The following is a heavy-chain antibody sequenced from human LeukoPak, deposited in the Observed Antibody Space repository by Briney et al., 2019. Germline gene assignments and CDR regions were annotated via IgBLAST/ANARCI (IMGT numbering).Heavy chain of an antibody. J-gene: IGHJ4*02. CDR3: VKFVRYYFDY. CDR2: IYYDGGDT. CDR1: GFTFSTSG. D-gene: IGHD3-10*02. Sequence: GGSLRLSCAASGFTFSTSGMHWIRQAPGKGLEWVAVIYYDGGDTYYADSVKGRFTISRDNSKNTVFLQMHSLRGDDTAVYYCVKFVRYYFDYWGQGTLVTVSS. V-gene: IGHV3-30*18.